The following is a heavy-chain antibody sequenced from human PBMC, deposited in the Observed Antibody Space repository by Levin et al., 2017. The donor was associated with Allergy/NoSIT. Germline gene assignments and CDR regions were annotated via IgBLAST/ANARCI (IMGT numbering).Heavy chain of an antibody. CDR2: INHSGST. Sequence: PSETLSLTCAVYGGSFSGYYWSWIRQPPGKGLEWIGEINHSGSTNYNPSLKSRVTISVDTSKNQFSLKLSSVTAADTAVYYCARGPRGSGYDFFRYWGQGTLVTVSS. D-gene: IGHD5-12*01. CDR1: GGSFSGYY. V-gene: IGHV4-34*01. CDR3: ARGPRGSGYDFFRY. J-gene: IGHJ4*02.